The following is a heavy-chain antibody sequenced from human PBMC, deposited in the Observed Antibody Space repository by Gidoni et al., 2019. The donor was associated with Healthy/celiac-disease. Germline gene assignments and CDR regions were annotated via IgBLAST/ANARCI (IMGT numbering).Heavy chain of an antibody. CDR1: GFTFSSYA. Sequence: EVQLLESGGGLVQPGGSLRLSCAASGFTFSSYAVRWVRQAPGKGLEWVSAISGSGGSTYYADSVKGRFTISRDNSKNTLYLQMNSLRAEDTAVYYCAKGAETTLPAAAIRSFDYWGQGTLVTVSS. CDR2: ISGSGGST. J-gene: IGHJ4*02. CDR3: AKGAETTLPAAAIRSFDY. D-gene: IGHD2-2*01. V-gene: IGHV3-23*01.